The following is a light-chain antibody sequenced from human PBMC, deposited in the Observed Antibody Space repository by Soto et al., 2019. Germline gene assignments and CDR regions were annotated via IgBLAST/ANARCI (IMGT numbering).Light chain of an antibody. V-gene: IGKV1-5*03. CDR1: QSISSW. Sequence: DIQMTQSPSTLSASVGDRVTITCRASQSISSWLAWYQQKPGKAPKLLIYKASSLESGVPSRFSGSGSGTEFTLTISSLQHDDFATYSCQQYNSYSWMLGQGTKVDIK. J-gene: IGKJ1*01. CDR2: KAS. CDR3: QQYNSYSWM.